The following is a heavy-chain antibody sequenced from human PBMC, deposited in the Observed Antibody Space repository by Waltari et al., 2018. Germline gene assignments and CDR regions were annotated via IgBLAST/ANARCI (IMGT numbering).Heavy chain of an antibody. V-gene: IGHV4-39*01. J-gene: IGHJ3*01. CDR2: GSYSGTT. CDR1: GVSITSNRHY. Sequence: QLQLQESGPRLVRPSETLSLICRVSGVSITSNRHYWAWIRQAPGQGLEWNGTGSYSGTTYISPSLKSRVSVSRDTSKNQVSLILGSVTAAYMAVYYCATYIGASVGTAAFDVWGQGTMVTVSS. CDR3: ATYIGASVGTAAFDV. D-gene: IGHD5-12*01.